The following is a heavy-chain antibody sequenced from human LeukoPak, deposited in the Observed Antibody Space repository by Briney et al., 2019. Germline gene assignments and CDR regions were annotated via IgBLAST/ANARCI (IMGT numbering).Heavy chain of an antibody. CDR3: AKDVTWVQLCLDY. J-gene: IGHJ4*02. Sequence: GGSLRLSCAASGFTVSSNYMSWVRQAPGKGLEWVSVIYSGGSTYYADSVKGRFTVSRDNSKNTLYLQMNSLRAEDRAVYYCAKDVTWVQLCLDYWGQGTLVTVSS. CDR2: IYSGGST. CDR1: GFTVSSNY. V-gene: IGHV3-53*01. D-gene: IGHD5-18*01.